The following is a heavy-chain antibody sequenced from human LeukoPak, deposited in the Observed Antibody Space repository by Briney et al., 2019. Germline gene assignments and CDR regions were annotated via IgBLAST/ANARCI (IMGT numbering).Heavy chain of an antibody. CDR3: ASEPYSGYDYFDY. CDR1: GFTFSSYE. CDR2: ISSSGSTI. Sequence: QPGGSLRLSCAASGFTFSSYEMNWVRQAPGKGLEWVSYISSSGSTIYYADSVKGRFTISRDNAKNSLYLQMNSLRDEDTAVYYCASEPYSGYDYFDYWGQGTLVTVSS. J-gene: IGHJ4*02. V-gene: IGHV3-48*03. D-gene: IGHD5-12*01.